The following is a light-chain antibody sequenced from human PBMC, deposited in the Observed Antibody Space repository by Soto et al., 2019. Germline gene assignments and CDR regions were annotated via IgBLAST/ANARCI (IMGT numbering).Light chain of an antibody. CDR1: SGHSSYI. J-gene: IGLJ3*02. CDR3: ETWDSNTLWV. Sequence: QLVLTQSSSASASLGSSVKLTCTLSSGHSSYIIAWHQQQPGKAPRYLMKLEGSGSYNKGSGVPDRFSGSSSGADRYLTISNLLFEDEADYYCETWDSNTLWVFGGGTKLTVL. CDR2: LEGSGSY. V-gene: IGLV4-60*02.